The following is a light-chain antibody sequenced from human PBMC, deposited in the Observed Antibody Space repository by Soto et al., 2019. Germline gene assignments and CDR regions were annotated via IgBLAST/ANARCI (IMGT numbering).Light chain of an antibody. J-gene: IGKJ4*01. CDR2: DAS. CDR3: QQRNNPLT. Sequence: EIVLTQSPATLSLSPGERATLSCRASQSVSSSLAWYQQKPGQAPRLLIYDASNRATGIPARFSGSGSGSDFTLTISSLEPEDFAVYYCQQRNNPLTFGGGTKVEIK. CDR1: QSVSSS. V-gene: IGKV3-11*01.